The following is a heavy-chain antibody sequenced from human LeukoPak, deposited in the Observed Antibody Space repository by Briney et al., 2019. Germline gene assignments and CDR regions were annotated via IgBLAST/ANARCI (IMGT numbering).Heavy chain of an antibody. D-gene: IGHD2-2*01. Sequence: ASVKVSCKASGGTFSSYAISWVRQAPGQGLEWMGRIIPILGIANYAQKFQGRVTITADKSTSTAHMELSSLRSEDTAVYYCARTECSSTSCPIDYWGQGTLVTVSS. J-gene: IGHJ4*02. CDR1: GGTFSSYA. V-gene: IGHV1-69*04. CDR2: IIPILGIA. CDR3: ARTECSSTSCPIDY.